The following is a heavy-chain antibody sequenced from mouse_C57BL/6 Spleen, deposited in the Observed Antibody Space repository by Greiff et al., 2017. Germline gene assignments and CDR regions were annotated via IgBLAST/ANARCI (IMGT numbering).Heavy chain of an antibody. CDR3: VYGNYDWFAY. CDR2: IHPNSGST. D-gene: IGHD2-1*01. J-gene: IGHJ3*01. CDR1: GYTFTSYW. V-gene: IGHV1-64*01. Sequence: QVQLQQPGAELVKPGASVKLSCKASGYTFTSYWMHWVKQRPGQGLEWIGMIHPNSGSTNYNEKFKSKATLTVDKSSSTAYMQLSSLTSEDSAVYYCVYGNYDWFAYWGQGTLVTVSA.